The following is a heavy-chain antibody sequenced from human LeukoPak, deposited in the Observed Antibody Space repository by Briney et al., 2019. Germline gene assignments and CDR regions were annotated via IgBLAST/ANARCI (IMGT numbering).Heavy chain of an antibody. D-gene: IGHD2-2*01. J-gene: IGHJ5*02. CDR3: ARWGVPAAAPNWFDP. CDR2: ISAYNGNT. V-gene: IGHV1-18*01. Sequence: ASVKVSCKASGYTFTSYGISWVRQAPGQGLEWMGWISAYNGNTNYAQKLQGRVTMTTDTSTSTAYMELRSLRSDDTAVYYCARWGVPAAAPNWFDPWGQGTLVTVSS. CDR1: GYTFTSYG.